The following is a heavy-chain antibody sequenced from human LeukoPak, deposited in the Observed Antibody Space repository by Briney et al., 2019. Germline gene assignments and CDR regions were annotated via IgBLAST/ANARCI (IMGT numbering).Heavy chain of an antibody. CDR2: ISYDGSNK. CDR3: ARDAGYSGPIYYYMDV. V-gene: IGHV3-30-3*01. Sequence: GRSLRLSCAASGFTFSSYAMHWVRQAPGKGLEWVAVISYDGSNKYYADSVKGRFTISRDNSKNTLYLQMNSLRAEDTAVYYCARDAGYSGPIYYYMDVWGKGTTVTVSS. J-gene: IGHJ6*03. CDR1: GFTFSSYA. D-gene: IGHD5-12*01.